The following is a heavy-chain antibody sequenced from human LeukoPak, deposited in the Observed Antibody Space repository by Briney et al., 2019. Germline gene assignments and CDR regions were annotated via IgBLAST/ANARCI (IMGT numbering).Heavy chain of an antibody. Sequence: GGSLRLSCAASGFTFTSYTMNWVRQAPGKGLEWVSYITLSSSTIYYADSVKGRFTMSRDNAENSLYLQMNSLRAEDTAVYYCSRNFDSWGQGTLVTVSS. D-gene: IGHD2/OR15-2a*01. J-gene: IGHJ4*02. CDR1: GFTFTSYT. CDR3: SRNFDS. CDR2: ITLSSSTI. V-gene: IGHV3-48*01.